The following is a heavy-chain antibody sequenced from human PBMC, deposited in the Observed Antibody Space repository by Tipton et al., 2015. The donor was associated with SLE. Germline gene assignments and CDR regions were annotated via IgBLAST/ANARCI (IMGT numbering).Heavy chain of an antibody. J-gene: IGHJ4*02. V-gene: IGHV3-33*06. CDR2: IWYDGSYK. CDR3: AKEGGDDCSGYMHY. D-gene: IGHD3-22*01. Sequence: SLRLSCAASGFTFNSYSMHWVRQAPGKGLEWVAVIWYDGSYKYYGDSVKGRFTISRDNSKNTLYLQMNSLRGEETSVYYCAKEGGDDCSGYMHYWGQGTLVTVSP. CDR1: GFTFNSYS.